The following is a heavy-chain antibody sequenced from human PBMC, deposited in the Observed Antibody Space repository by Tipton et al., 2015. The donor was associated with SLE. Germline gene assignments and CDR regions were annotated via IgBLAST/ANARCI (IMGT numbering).Heavy chain of an antibody. CDR3: ASQLRSSGSYYCLYFDL. CDR2: ISSSSSYI. Sequence: SLRLSCAASGFTFSSYIMNWVRQAPGKGLEWVSSISSSSSYIHYTDSVKGRFTISRDNAKNSLYLQMNSLRAEDTAVYYCASQLRSSGSYYCLYFDLWGRGTLVTVSS. J-gene: IGHJ2*01. CDR1: GFTFSSYI. D-gene: IGHD1-26*01. V-gene: IGHV3-21*01.